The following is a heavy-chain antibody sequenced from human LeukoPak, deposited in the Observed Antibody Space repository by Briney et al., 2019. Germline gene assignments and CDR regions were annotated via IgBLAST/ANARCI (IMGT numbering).Heavy chain of an antibody. CDR3: ARLRLGAPGPSNYFDY. V-gene: IGHV4-38-2*02. CDR2: IYHTGTT. J-gene: IGHJ4*02. D-gene: IGHD3-16*01. Sequence: PSETLSLTCTASRYSISSGYYWGWIRQPPGKGLEWIGNIYHTGTTHYNPSLWSRVTISVDTSKNQFSLRLSSLTAADTAVYYCARLRLGAPGPSNYFDYWGQGTLVTVSS. CDR1: RYSISSGYY.